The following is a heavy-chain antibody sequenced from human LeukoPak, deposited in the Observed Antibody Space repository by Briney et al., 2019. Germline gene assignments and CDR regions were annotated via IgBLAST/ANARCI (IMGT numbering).Heavy chain of an antibody. D-gene: IGHD4-17*01. CDR2: INSDGSST. V-gene: IGHV3-74*01. CDR3: ARSPYGDYSFDY. J-gene: IGHJ4*02. Sequence: GGSLGLSCAASGFTFSSYWMHWVRQAPGKGLVWVSRINSDGSSTSYADSVKGRFTISRDNAKNTLYLQMNSLRVEDTAVYYCARSPYGDYSFDYWGQGTLVTVSS. CDR1: GFTFSSYW.